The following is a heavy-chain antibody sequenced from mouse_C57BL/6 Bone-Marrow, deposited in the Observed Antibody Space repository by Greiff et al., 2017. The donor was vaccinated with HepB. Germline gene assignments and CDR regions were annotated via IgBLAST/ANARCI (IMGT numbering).Heavy chain of an antibody. CDR1: GFNIKDDY. J-gene: IGHJ3*01. CDR2: IDPENGDT. D-gene: IGHD1-1*02. CDR3: TTLYGLFAY. V-gene: IGHV14-4*01. Sequence: EVKLVESGAELVRPGASVKLSCTASGFNIKDDYMHWVKQRPEQGLEWIGWIDPENGDTEYATKFQGKATITADQSSNTAYRPLSSLTSEDTAVYYGTTLYGLFAYWGQGTLVTVSA.